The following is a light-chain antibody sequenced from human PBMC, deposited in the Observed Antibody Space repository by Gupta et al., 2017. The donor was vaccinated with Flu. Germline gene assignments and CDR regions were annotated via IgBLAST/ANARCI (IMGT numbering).Light chain of an antibody. CDR3: QSYDSSLSSWV. CDR1: SSNIGAGYD. J-gene: IGLJ3*02. V-gene: IGLV1-40*01. Sequence: VTISCTGSSSNIGAGYDVHWYQQLPGTAPKLLIYGNTNRPSGVPDRFSGSKSGTSASLAITGLQAEDEADYYCQSYDSSLSSWVFGGGTKLTVL. CDR2: GNT.